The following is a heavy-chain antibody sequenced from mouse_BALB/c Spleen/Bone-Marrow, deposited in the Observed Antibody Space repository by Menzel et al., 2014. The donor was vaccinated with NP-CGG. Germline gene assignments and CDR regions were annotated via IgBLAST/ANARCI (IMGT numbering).Heavy chain of an antibody. CDR1: GFNIKDTY. J-gene: IGHJ2*01. V-gene: IGHV14-3*02. CDR2: IDPANGNT. CDR3: ASYVYGYYFDY. D-gene: IGHD2-2*01. Sequence: VHVKQSGAEPVKPGASVKLSCTASGFNIKDTYMHWVKQRPEQGLEWIGRIDPANGNTKYDPKFQGKATITADTSSNTAYLQLSSLTSEDTAVYYCASYVYGYYFDYWGQGTTLTVSS.